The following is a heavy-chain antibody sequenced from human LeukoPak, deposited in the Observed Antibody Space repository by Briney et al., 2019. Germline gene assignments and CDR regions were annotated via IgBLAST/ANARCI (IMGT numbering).Heavy chain of an antibody. CDR1: GLRFSNYG. CDR3: AREVVQGLGY. Sequence: GGSLRLSCVVSGLRFSNYGMHWVRQAPGKGLEWVAVIWYDGSNKYYADSVKGRFTISRDNSKNTLYLQMNSLRAEDTAVYYCAREVVQGLGYWGQGTLVTVSS. CDR2: IWYDGSNK. V-gene: IGHV3-33*08. D-gene: IGHD2-15*01. J-gene: IGHJ4*02.